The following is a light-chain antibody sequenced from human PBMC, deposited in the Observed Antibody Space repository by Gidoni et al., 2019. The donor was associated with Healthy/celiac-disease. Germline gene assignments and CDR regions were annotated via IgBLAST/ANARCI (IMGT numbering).Light chain of an antibody. CDR2: DVS. V-gene: IGLV2-11*02. J-gene: IGLJ2*01. Sequence: QSALTQPRSVSRSPGQSVTFSCTRTSSDVGGYNYVSWYQQHPGKAPKLMIYDVSKRPSGVPDRFSGSKSGNTASLTISGLQAEDEADYCCCSYAGSYIVFGGGTKLTVL. CDR1: SSDVGGYNY. CDR3: CSYAGSYIV.